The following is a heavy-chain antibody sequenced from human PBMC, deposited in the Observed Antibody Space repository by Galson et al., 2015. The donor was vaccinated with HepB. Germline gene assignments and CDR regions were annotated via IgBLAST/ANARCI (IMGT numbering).Heavy chain of an antibody. CDR2: NSKDGGNY. Sequence: SLRLSCAASGFPLQNYVMYWVRQAPGKGLEWLALNSKDGGNYVYGDSAKGRFIVSRENSENTLYLQMNSLRPDDTAIYYCARVSGLRYSDWFPIDGGIDIWGQGTEVSVSS. D-gene: IGHD3/OR15-3a*01. V-gene: IGHV3-30-3*01. CDR1: GFPLQNYV. J-gene: IGHJ3*02. CDR3: ARVSGLRYSDWFPIDGGIDI.